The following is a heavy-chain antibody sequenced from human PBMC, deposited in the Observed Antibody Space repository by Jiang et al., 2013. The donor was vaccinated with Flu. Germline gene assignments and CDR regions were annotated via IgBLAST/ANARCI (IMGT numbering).Heavy chain of an antibody. D-gene: IGHD5-18*01. CDR3: ASDRTGYSHGLFDY. CDR2: VIPIFGTT. V-gene: IGHV1-69*06. J-gene: IGHJ4*02. CDR1: GGTFSSYVFSSYA. Sequence: VQLVESGAEVKKPGSSVNVSCKASGGTFSSYVFSSYAFSWVRQAPGQGLEWMGGVIPIFGTTNYAQRFQGRVTITADKSTSTAYMELSSLRSEDTAMYYCASDRTGYSHGLFDYWGQGTLVTVSS.